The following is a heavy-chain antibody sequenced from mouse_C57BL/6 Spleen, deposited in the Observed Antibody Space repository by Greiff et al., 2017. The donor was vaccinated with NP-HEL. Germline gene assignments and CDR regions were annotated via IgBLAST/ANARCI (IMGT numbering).Heavy chain of an antibody. D-gene: IGHD2-3*01. V-gene: IGHV5-4*01. J-gene: IGHJ1*03. CDR2: ISDGGGYT. CDR3: ARDGYDGYPYWYFDV. Sequence: EVMLVESGGGLVKPGGSLKLSCAASGFTFSSYAMSWVRQTPEKRLEWVATISDGGGYTYYPDNVKGRFTISRDNAKNNLYLQMSHLKSEDTAMYYCARDGYDGYPYWYFDVWGTGTTVTVSS. CDR1: GFTFSSYA.